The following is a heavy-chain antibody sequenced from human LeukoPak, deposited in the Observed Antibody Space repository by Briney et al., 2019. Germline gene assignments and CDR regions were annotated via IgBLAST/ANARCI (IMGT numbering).Heavy chain of an antibody. Sequence: SETLSLTCAVSGGSFSGYYWSWIRQPPGKGLEWIWEINHSGSTNYNPSLKSRVTISVDTSKNQFTLKLSSVTAADTAVYYCARCPPNNPLDYWGQGTLVTVSS. CDR2: INHSGST. CDR3: ARCPPNNPLDY. V-gene: IGHV4-34*01. J-gene: IGHJ4*02. CDR1: GGSFSGYY. D-gene: IGHD1-14*01.